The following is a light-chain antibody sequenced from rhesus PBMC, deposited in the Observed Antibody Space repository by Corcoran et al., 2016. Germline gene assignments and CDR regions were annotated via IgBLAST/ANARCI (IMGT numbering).Light chain of an antibody. CDR3: QQYNNWRS. CDR2: GAS. CDR1: QSVSSY. J-gene: IGKJ2*01. Sequence: EIVMTQSPATLSLSPGERATLSCRASQSVSSYVAWYKQKPEQAPRLPTYGASSRATGLPDRFRCSGSGTVFTFIIRSLEPEDLGVYCCQQYNNWRSFGQGTKVGIK. V-gene: IGKV3S9*01.